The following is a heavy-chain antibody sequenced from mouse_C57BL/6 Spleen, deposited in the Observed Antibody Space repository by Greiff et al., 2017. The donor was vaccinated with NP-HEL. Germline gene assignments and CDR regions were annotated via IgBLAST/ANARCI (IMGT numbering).Heavy chain of an antibody. V-gene: IGHV1-82*01. CDR3: AGSSYGY. D-gene: IGHD1-1*01. J-gene: IGHJ2*01. CDR2: IYPGDGDT. Sequence: QVQLKESGPELVKPGASVKISCKASGYAFSSSWMNWVKQRPGKGLEWIGRIYPGDGDTNYNGKFKGKATLTADKSSSTAYMQLSSLTSEDSAVYFCAGSSYGYWGQGTTLTVSS. CDR1: GYAFSSSW.